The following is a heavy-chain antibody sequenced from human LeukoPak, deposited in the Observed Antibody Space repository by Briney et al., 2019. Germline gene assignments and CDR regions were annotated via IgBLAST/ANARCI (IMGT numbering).Heavy chain of an antibody. J-gene: IGHJ5*02. Sequence: SETLSLTCTVSGGSISSYYWSWIRQPPGKGLEWIGYIYYSGSTNYNPSLKSRVTISVDTSKNQFSLKVSSVTAADTAVYYCARSIAARPWFDPWGQGTLVTVSS. CDR3: ARSIAARPWFDP. D-gene: IGHD6-6*01. CDR1: GGSISSYY. CDR2: IYYSGST. V-gene: IGHV4-59*01.